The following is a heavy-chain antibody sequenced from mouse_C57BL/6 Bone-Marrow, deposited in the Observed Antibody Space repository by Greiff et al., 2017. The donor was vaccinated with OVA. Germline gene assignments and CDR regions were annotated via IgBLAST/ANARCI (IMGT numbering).Heavy chain of an antibody. CDR2: ISYDGSN. J-gene: IGHJ1*03. D-gene: IGHD2-1*01. V-gene: IGHV3-6*01. Sequence: EVKVEESGPGLVKPSQSLSLTCSVTGYSITSGYYWNWIRQFPGNKLEWMGYISYDGSNNYNPSLKNRISITRDTSKNQFFLKLNSVTTEDTATYYCARDPSYGNYGYFDVWGTGTTVTVSS. CDR3: ARDPSYGNYGYFDV. CDR1: GYSITSGYY.